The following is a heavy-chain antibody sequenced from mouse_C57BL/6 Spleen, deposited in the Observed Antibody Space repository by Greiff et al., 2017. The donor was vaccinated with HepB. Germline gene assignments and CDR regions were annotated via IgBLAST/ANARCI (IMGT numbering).Heavy chain of an antibody. Sequence: VQLQQPGAELVKPGASVKLSCKASGYTFTSYWMQWVKQRPGQGLEWIGEIDPSDSYTNYNQKFKGKATLTVDTSSSTAYMQLSSLTSEDSAVYYCARGGITTVSYAMDYWGQGTSVTVSS. CDR1: GYTFTSYW. CDR3: ARGGITTVSYAMDY. D-gene: IGHD1-1*01. J-gene: IGHJ4*01. CDR2: IDPSDSYT. V-gene: IGHV1-50*01.